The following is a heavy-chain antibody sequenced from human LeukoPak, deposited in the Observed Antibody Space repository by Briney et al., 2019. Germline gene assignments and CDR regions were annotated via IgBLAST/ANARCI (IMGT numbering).Heavy chain of an antibody. CDR2: IYYSGST. J-gene: IGHJ4*02. V-gene: IGHV4-39*01. Sequence: SETLSLTCTVSGGSISSSSYYWGWIRQPPGKGLEWIGSIYYSGSTYYNPSLKSRVTISVDTSKNQFSLELSSVAAADTAVYYCASQLPHSYGYYFDYWGQGTLVTVSS. CDR1: GGSISSSSYY. D-gene: IGHD5-18*01. CDR3: ASQLPHSYGYYFDY.